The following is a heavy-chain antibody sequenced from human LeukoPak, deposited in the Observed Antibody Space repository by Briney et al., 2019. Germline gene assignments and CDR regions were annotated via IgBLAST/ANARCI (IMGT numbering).Heavy chain of an antibody. J-gene: IGHJ4*02. V-gene: IGHV3-7*01. CDR3: ATRNNLEY. CDR1: GFTFSGHW. Sequence: HPGGSLRLSCTVSGFTFSGHWMNWVRQAPGKGLEWVANIKYDGTEKHYVASVEGRFTISRDNAKESVYLQMSNLRAEDTAVYYCATRNNLEYWGRESWSPSPQ. CDR2: IKYDGTEK.